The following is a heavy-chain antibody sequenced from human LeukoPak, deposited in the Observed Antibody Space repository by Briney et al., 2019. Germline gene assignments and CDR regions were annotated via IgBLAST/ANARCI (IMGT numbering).Heavy chain of an antibody. V-gene: IGHV4-39*01. CDR3: ARQGAGGRAFDI. CDR2: ISYSGIT. Sequence: PSETLSLTCAVSGGSITNSSNYWGSIRQSPGKGLEWIGSISYSGITSYNPSLRSRVTISVDTSKNQFSLKVTSVTAADTAVHYCARQGAGGRAFDIWGQGTMVAVSS. D-gene: IGHD1-26*01. CDR1: GGSITNSSNY. J-gene: IGHJ3*02.